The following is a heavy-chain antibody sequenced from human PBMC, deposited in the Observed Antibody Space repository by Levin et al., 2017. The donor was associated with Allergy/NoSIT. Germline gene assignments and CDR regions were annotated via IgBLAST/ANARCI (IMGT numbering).Heavy chain of an antibody. CDR2: IFPDDSDT. D-gene: IGHD3-10*01. Sequence: GESLKISCKGSGYSFTNYWIAWVRQMPGKGLEWMGIIFPDDSDTRYSPSFKGQVTISADKSISTAYLQWSSLKASDTAMYYCASRGIYGMDVWGQGTTVTVSS. V-gene: IGHV5-51*01. J-gene: IGHJ6*02. CDR3: ASRGIYGMDV. CDR1: GYSFTNYW.